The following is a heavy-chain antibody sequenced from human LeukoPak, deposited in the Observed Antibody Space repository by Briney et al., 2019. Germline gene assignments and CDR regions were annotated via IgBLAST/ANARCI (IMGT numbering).Heavy chain of an antibody. D-gene: IGHD3-16*01. CDR3: ARGGGEWGEGYFDY. Sequence: GGSLRLSCAASGFTFSDSYMSWIRQVPGKGLEWISYISSGGDTIYYADSVKGRFTISRDNAKNSLYLQMNSLRAEDTAVYYSARGGGEWGEGYFDYWGQGTLVTVSS. V-gene: IGHV3-11*01. CDR2: ISSGGDTI. CDR1: GFTFSDSY. J-gene: IGHJ4*02.